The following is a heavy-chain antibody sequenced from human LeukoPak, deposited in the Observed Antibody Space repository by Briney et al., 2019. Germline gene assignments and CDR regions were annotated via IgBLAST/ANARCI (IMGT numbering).Heavy chain of an antibody. J-gene: IGHJ4*02. D-gene: IGHD6-19*01. CDR3: ARDSRDSSGWYAYYFDY. CDR2: IYTSGST. CDR1: GGSISSYY. Sequence: PSETLSLTCTVSGGSISSYYWSWIRQPAGKGLEWIGRIYTSGSTNYNPSLKSRVTMSVDTSKNQFSLKLSSVTAADTAVYYCARDSRDSSGWYAYYFDYWAREPWSPSPQ. V-gene: IGHV4-4*07.